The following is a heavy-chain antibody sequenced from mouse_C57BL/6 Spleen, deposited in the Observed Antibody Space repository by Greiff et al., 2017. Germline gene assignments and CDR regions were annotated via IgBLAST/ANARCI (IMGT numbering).Heavy chain of an antibody. D-gene: IGHD1-1*01. CDR2: IDPNSGGT. J-gene: IGHJ2*01. V-gene: IGHV1-72*01. CDR3: ASLYGSSRYYFDY. CDR1: GYTFTSYW. Sequence: QVHVKQPGAELVKPGASVKLSCKASGYTFTSYWMHWVKQRPGRGLEWIGRIDPNSGGTKYNEKFKSKATLTVDKPSSTAYMQLSSLTSEDSAVYYCASLYGSSRYYFDYWGQGTTLTVSS.